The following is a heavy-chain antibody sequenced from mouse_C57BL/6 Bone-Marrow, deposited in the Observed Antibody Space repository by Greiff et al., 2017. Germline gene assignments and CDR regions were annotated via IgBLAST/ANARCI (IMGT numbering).Heavy chain of an antibody. CDR1: GYTFTSYW. Sequence: VQLQQPGAELVMPGASVKLSCKASGYTFTSYWMHWVKQRPGQGLEWIGEIDPSDSYTNYNQKFKGKSTLTVDKSSSTAYMQLSSLTSEDSAVYYGARDYYGCFDYWGQGTTLTVSS. J-gene: IGHJ2*01. CDR2: IDPSDSYT. D-gene: IGHD1-1*01. CDR3: ARDYYGCFDY. V-gene: IGHV1-69*01.